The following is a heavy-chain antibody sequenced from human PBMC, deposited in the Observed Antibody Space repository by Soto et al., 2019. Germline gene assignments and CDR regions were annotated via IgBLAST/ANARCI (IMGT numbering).Heavy chain of an antibody. J-gene: IGHJ4*02. D-gene: IGHD3-22*01. CDR3: ARGFRGDVNYYDSSGYSYYFDY. CDR1: GGSISSYY. CDR2: IYYSGST. Sequence: SETLSLTCTVSGGSISSYYWSWIRQPPGKGLEWIGYIYYSGSTNYNPSLKSRVTISVDTSKNQFSLKLSSVTAADTAVYYCARGFRGDVNYYDSSGYSYYFDYWGQGTLVTVSS. V-gene: IGHV4-59*01.